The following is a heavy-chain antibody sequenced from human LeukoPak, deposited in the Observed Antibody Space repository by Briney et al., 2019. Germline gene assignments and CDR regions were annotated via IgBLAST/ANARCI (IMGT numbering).Heavy chain of an antibody. CDR1: GFTLNSYS. J-gene: IGHJ4*02. CDR3: ARGGVDYYGSGTYYLMYYFDY. CDR2: ISSSSDYI. V-gene: IGHV3-21*04. Sequence: GGSLRLSCAASGFTLNSYSMDWVRQAPGKGLEWVSSISSSSDYIYYADSVKGRFTISRDNARNSMYLQMNSLRAEDTAVYFCARGGVDYYGSGTYYLMYYFDYWGQGALVTVSS. D-gene: IGHD3-10*01.